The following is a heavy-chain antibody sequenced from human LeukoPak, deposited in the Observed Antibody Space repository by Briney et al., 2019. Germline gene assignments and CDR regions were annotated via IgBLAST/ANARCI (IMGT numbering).Heavy chain of an antibody. CDR2: ISAYTGNT. J-gene: IGHJ1*01. V-gene: IGHV1-18*01. Sequence: GASVKVSCKASGYTFSSYGVAWVRQAPGQGLEWMGWISAYTGNTNYAQKLRDRVTMTTDTSTSTAYMELRSLKPDDTAVYYCARGGGSGSYYFLHWGQGTLVTVSS. CDR3: ARGGGSGSYYFLH. CDR1: GYTFSSYG. D-gene: IGHD1-26*01.